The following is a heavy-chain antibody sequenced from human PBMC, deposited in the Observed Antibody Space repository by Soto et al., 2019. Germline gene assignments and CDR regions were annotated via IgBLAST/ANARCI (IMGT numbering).Heavy chain of an antibody. D-gene: IGHD3-10*01. CDR1: GGSFSGYY. J-gene: IGHJ6*02. CDR2: INHSGST. Sequence: SETLSLTCAVYGGSFSGYYWSWIRRPPGKGLEWIGEINHSGSTNYNPSLKSRVTISVDTSKNQFSLKLSSVTAADTAVYYCARGGRYYYGSGMLYYYYGMDVWGQGTTVTVSS. V-gene: IGHV4-34*01. CDR3: ARGGRYYYGSGMLYYYYGMDV.